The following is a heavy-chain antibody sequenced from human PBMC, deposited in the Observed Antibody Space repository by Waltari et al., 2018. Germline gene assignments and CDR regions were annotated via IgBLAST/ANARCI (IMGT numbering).Heavy chain of an antibody. D-gene: IGHD3-16*02. CDR2: IYYSGST. Sequence: QVQLQESGPGLVKPSETLSLTCTVSGGSISSYYWSWIRQPPGKGLEWIGYIYYSGSTNYNPSLKSRVTISVDTSKNQFSLKLSSVTAADTAVYYCARDLYDYVWGSYRYGWFDPWGQGT. J-gene: IGHJ5*02. CDR3: ARDLYDYVWGSYRYGWFDP. CDR1: GGSISSYY. V-gene: IGHV4-59*01.